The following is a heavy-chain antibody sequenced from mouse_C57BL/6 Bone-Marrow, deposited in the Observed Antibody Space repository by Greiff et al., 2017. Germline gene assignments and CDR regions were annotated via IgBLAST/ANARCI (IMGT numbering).Heavy chain of an antibody. Sequence: QVQLQQPGAELVKPGASVKVSCKASGYTFTSYWMHWVKQRPGQGLEWIGRIHPSDSDTNYNQKFKGKATLTVDKSSSTAYMQLSSLTSEDSAVYYCAYSNYFFYAMDYWGQGTSVTVSS. V-gene: IGHV1-74*01. CDR1: GYTFTSYW. J-gene: IGHJ4*01. CDR2: IHPSDSDT. D-gene: IGHD2-5*01. CDR3: AYSNYFFYAMDY.